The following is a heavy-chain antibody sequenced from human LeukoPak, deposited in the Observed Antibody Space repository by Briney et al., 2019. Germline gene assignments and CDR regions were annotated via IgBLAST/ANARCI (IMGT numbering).Heavy chain of an antibody. CDR3: ARGGTMVRGLQGVDI. V-gene: IGHV4-30-4*08. J-gene: IGHJ3*02. D-gene: IGHD3-10*01. CDR1: GGSISSYY. Sequence: SSETLSLTCTVSGGSISSYYWSWIRQPPGKGLEWIGYIYYSGSTYYNPSLKSRVTISVDTSKNQFSLKLSSVTAADTAVYYCARGGTMVRGLQGVDIWGQGTMVTVSS. CDR2: IYYSGST.